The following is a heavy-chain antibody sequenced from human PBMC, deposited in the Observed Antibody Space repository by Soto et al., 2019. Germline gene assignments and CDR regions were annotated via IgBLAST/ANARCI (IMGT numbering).Heavy chain of an antibody. CDR3: ARDVSPGSSSLYLEAFDI. V-gene: IGHV3-7*05. CDR1: GFTLSMYW. CDR2: IKQDGSKK. D-gene: IGHD6-13*01. Sequence: EVQLEESGGGLVQPGGSLRLSCAASGFTLSMYWMTWVRQAPGRGLEWVANIKQDGSKKSYLDSVRGRFTISRDNVRISLYLQMDSLRAEDTALYYCARDVSPGSSSLYLEAFDIWGQGTMVIVSS. J-gene: IGHJ3*02.